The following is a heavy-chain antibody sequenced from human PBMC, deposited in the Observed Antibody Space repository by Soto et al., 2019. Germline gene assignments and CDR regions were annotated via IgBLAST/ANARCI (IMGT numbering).Heavy chain of an antibody. J-gene: IGHJ6*02. CDR3: ARDLYDFWSGYYRHGMDV. CDR2: IWYDGSNK. CDR1: GFTFSSYG. Sequence: GGSLRLSCAASGFTFSSYGMHWVRQAPGKGLEWVAVIWYDGSNKYYADSVKGRFTISRDNSKNTLYLQMNSLRAEDTAVYYCARDLYDFWSGYYRHGMDVWGQGTTVTSP. V-gene: IGHV3-33*01. D-gene: IGHD3-3*01.